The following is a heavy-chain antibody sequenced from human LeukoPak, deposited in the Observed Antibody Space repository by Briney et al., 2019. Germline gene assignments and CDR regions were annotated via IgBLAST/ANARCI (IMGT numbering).Heavy chain of an antibody. J-gene: IGHJ4*02. CDR1: GFTLSTYA. CDR2: ISGSGVST. Sequence: GGSLRLSCTASGFTLSTYAMNWVRQAPGKGLEWVSGISGSGVSTYYADSVKGRFTISRDNSNNTLYLQMSSLGAEDTAVYYCAKDWGMGDQLLRIDYWGQGTLVTVSS. CDR3: AKDWGMGDQLLRIDY. D-gene: IGHD2-2*01. V-gene: IGHV3-23*01.